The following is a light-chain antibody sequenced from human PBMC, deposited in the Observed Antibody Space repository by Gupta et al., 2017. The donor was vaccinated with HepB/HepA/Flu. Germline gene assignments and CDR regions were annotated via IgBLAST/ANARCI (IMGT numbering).Light chain of an antibody. CDR3: NQYYDTPT. Sequence: DIVLTQSPECLAVSLGETATINCKSSKSLLSSSNNENHLAWYQQKPGQPPTLLIHWASTRESGVPDRFSGSGSGTDFTLTISSLQAEDVAVYYCNQYYDTPTYGQGTRVEIK. V-gene: IGKV4-1*01. CDR2: WAS. CDR1: KSLLSSSNNENH. J-gene: IGKJ1*01.